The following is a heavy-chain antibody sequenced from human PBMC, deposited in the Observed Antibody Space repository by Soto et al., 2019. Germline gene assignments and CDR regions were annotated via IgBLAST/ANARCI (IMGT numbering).Heavy chain of an antibody. Sequence: PSETLSLTCTVSGGSISSYYWSWIRQPPGKGLEWIGYIYYSGSTNYNPSLKSRVTISVDTSKNQFSLKLSSVTAADTAVYYCARRGGSSYGIGWFAPGGREPLVTVPS. D-gene: IGHD1-26*01. CDR1: GGSISSYY. V-gene: IGHV4-59*08. CDR3: ARRGGSSYGIGWFAP. CDR2: IYYSGST. J-gene: IGHJ5*02.